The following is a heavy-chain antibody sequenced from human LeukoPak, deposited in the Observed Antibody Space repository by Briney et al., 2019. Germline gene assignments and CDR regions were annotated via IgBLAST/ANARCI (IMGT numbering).Heavy chain of an antibody. J-gene: IGHJ3*02. Sequence: SETLSLTCTVSGDSISSYYWSWLRQPAGEGLEWIGRFYTSWSTNYNPSLKSRVTLSVDTSKNQFSLKLSSVTAADTAVYYCARDRYSSSWSTNAFDIWGQGAMLTVSS. CDR2: FYTSWST. CDR3: ARDRYSSSWSTNAFDI. CDR1: GDSISSYY. V-gene: IGHV4-4*07. D-gene: IGHD6-13*01.